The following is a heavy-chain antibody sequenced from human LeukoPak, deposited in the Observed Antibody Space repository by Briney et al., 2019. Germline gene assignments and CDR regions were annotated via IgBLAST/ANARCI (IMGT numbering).Heavy chain of an antibody. CDR2: IYYSGST. J-gene: IGHJ4*02. CDR1: GGSISSSNYY. V-gene: IGHV4-39*01. Sequence: PSETLSLTCTVSGGSISSSNYYWGWVRQPPGKGLEWIGTIYYSGSTYYNPSLRSRVTISVYTSKNQFSLKLSSVTAADTAVYYCARGTGYCSGGSCYEDYWGQGTLVTVSS. CDR3: ARGTGYCSGGSCYEDY. D-gene: IGHD2-15*01.